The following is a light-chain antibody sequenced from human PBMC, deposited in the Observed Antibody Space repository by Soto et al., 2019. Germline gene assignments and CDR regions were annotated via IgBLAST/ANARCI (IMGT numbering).Light chain of an antibody. Sequence: EIVLTQSPGTLSLSPGERATLSCRASQSVRGIYLAWYQQKPGQAPRLLISGASNWATGIPDRFSGSGSGTDFTLTISRLEPEDFALYYCQQYGDSPRTFGRGTKVELK. CDR1: QSVRGIY. V-gene: IGKV3-20*01. J-gene: IGKJ1*01. CDR2: GAS. CDR3: QQYGDSPRT.